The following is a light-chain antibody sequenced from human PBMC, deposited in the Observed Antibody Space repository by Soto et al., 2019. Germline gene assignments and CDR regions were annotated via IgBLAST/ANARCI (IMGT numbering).Light chain of an antibody. Sequence: EIVLTQSPGTLSLSPGERATLSCRASQSVSNYLAWYQRNPGQAPRLLIYGASSRATGIPDRFSGSGSGTDFTLTISRLEPEDCAVYYCHQYGGSPQTFGKGTNVEIK. V-gene: IGKV3-20*01. CDR3: HQYGGSPQT. CDR1: QSVSNY. J-gene: IGKJ1*01. CDR2: GAS.